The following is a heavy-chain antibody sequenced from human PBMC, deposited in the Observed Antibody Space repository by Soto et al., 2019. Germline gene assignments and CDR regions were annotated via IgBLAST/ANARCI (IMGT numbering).Heavy chain of an antibody. CDR1: GFTFSSYA. CDR2: ISGSGGST. CDR3: AISLYSSGWPDY. V-gene: IGHV3-23*01. Sequence: GGSLRLSCAASGFTFSSYAMSWVRQAPGKGLEWVSAISGSGGSTYYADSVKGRFTISRDNSKNTLYLQMNSLRAEDTAVYYCAISLYSSGWPDYWGQGTLVTVSS. D-gene: IGHD6-19*01. J-gene: IGHJ4*02.